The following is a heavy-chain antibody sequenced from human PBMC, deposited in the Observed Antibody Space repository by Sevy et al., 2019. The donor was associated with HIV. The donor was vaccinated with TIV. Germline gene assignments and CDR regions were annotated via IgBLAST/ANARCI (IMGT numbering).Heavy chain of an antibody. J-gene: IGHJ4*02. Sequence: GGSLRLSCAASGFTFSSSWMHWVRQAPGKGLVWVSGILTDDKSTTYADAVKGRFTISRDNAKNTLYLEMNSLRVEDTATYYCARGRTSLTKDFWGQGTLVTVSS. CDR2: ILTDDKST. CDR3: ARGRTSLTKDF. D-gene: IGHD1-1*01. CDR1: GFTFSSSW. V-gene: IGHV3-74*01.